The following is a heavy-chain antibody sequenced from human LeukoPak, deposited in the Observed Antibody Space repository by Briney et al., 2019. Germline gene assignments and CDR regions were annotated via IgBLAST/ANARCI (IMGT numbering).Heavy chain of an antibody. J-gene: IGHJ4*02. V-gene: IGHV3-53*01. CDR1: GFIFSNYA. Sequence: GGSLRLSCAAPGFIFSNYAMSWVRQAPGKGLEWVSVIYSGGSTYYADSVKGRFTISRDNSKNTLYLQMNSLRAEDTAVYYCARESSGYYPLPFDYWGQGTLVTVSS. D-gene: IGHD3-22*01. CDR2: IYSGGST. CDR3: ARESSGYYPLPFDY.